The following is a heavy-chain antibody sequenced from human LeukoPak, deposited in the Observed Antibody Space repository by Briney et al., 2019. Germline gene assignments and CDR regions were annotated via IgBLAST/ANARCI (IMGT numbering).Heavy chain of an antibody. CDR3: ARGPGVAPLWFDP. D-gene: IGHD2-15*01. J-gene: IGHJ5*02. CDR1: GFTVSSNY. V-gene: IGHV3-53*01. Sequence: GGSLRLSCAASGFTVSSNYMSWVRQAPGKGLEWVSVIYSGGTTYYADSVKGRFTISRDNSKNTLYLQMNSLRAEDTAVYHCARGPGVAPLWFDPWGQGTLVTVSS. CDR2: IYSGGTT.